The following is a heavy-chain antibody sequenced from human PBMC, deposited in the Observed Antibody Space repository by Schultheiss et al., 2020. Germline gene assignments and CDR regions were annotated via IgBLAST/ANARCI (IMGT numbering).Heavy chain of an antibody. D-gene: IGHD4-17*01. CDR3: AGTYGDYESYYYYGMDV. V-gene: IGHV4-39*01. CDR2: IYYSGST. Sequence: SETLSLTCTVSGGSVSSGSYYWSWIRQPPGKGLEWIGSIYYSGSTYYNPSLKSRVTISVDTSKNQFSLKLSSVTAADTAVYYCAGTYGDYESYYYYGMDVWGQGTTVNGSS. J-gene: IGHJ6*02. CDR1: GGSVSSGSYY.